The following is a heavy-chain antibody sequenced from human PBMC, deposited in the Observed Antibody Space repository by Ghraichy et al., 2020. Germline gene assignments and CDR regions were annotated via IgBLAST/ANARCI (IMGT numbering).Heavy chain of an antibody. Sequence: GSLRLPCAASGFTFSSYGLHWVRQAPGKGLEWVAVISYDGSNKYYADSVKGRFTISRDNSKNTLYLQMNSLRAEDTAVYYCAKDAPKQQLGLFGYWGQGTLVTVSS. CDR1: GFTFSSYG. D-gene: IGHD6-13*01. J-gene: IGHJ4*02. CDR2: ISYDGSNK. V-gene: IGHV3-30*18. CDR3: AKDAPKQQLGLFGY.